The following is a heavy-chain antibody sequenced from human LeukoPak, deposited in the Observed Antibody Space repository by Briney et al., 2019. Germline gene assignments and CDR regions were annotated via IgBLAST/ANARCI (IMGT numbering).Heavy chain of an antibody. CDR2: TSGSGGST. Sequence: GGALRLSCAASGFTFSSYAMSWVRQAPGKGLECVSATSGSGGSTYYADSVKGRFTISRDNSKNTLYLQMNSLRAEDTAVYYCAKVMTRTMVRGVPPSDYWGQGTLVTVSS. CDR1: GFTFSSYA. CDR3: AKVMTRTMVRGVPPSDY. J-gene: IGHJ4*02. D-gene: IGHD3-10*01. V-gene: IGHV3-23*01.